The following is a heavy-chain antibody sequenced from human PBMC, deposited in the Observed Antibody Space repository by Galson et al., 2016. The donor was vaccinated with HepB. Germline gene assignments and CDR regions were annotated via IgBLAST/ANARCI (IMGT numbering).Heavy chain of an antibody. V-gene: IGHV1-18*04. Sequence: SVKVSCKASGYTFTSYGITWVRLAPGQGLEWMGWINAFSGNTNYAQKVQGRVTMTTDTSTSTAYMDLRSLTSDDTAVYYCARGGSSPWLFLHDYWGQGTQVTVSS. CDR1: GYTFTSYG. CDR2: INAFSGNT. J-gene: IGHJ4*02. D-gene: IGHD3-9*01. CDR3: ARGGSSPWLFLHDY.